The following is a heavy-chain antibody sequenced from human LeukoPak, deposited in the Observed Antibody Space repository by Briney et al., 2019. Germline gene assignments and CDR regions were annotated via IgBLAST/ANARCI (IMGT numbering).Heavy chain of an antibody. CDR1: RFTFSSYS. Sequence: GGSLRLSCAGSRFTFSSYSMNWVRRAPGKGLEWVSYINSGSSTIYYAGSVKGRFTISRDNAKNSLYLQMNSLRGEDTAVYYCARDGVVVAGTRRAFDIWGQGTMVTVSS. V-gene: IGHV3-48*01. CDR2: INSGSSTI. CDR3: ARDGVVVAGTRRAFDI. J-gene: IGHJ3*02. D-gene: IGHD6-19*01.